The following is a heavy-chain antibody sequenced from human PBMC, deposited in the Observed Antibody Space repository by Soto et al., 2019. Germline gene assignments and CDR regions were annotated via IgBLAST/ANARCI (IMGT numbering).Heavy chain of an antibody. V-gene: IGHV3-21*01. Sequence: VQLVESGGCLVKPGGSLRLSYAASGFTSSSYSMNWVRQAPGKGLEWVSSISSSSSYIYYADSVKGRFTISRDNAKNSLYLQMNSLRAEDTAVYYCARADPKHQLVRVRYYYYYYGMDVWGQGTTVTVSS. CDR2: ISSSSSYI. D-gene: IGHD6-13*01. J-gene: IGHJ6*02. CDR3: ARADPKHQLVRVRYYYYYYGMDV. CDR1: GFTSSSYS.